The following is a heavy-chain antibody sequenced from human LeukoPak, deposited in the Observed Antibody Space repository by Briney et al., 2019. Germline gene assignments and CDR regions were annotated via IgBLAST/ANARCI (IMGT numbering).Heavy chain of an antibody. V-gene: IGHV3-53*01. D-gene: IGHD6-19*01. CDR2: IYSGDST. CDR1: GFTVSSNY. Sequence: PGGSLRLSCAASGFTVSSNYMSWVRQAPGKGLEWVSVIYSGDSTYYADSVKGRFTISRDNSKNTLYLQMNSLRAEDTAVYYCARGYSSGKGNASDIWGQGTMVTVSS. CDR3: ARGYSSGKGNASDI. J-gene: IGHJ3*02.